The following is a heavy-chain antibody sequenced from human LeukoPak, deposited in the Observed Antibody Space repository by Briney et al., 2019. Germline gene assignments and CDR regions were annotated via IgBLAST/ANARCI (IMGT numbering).Heavy chain of an antibody. CDR1: GGSFSGYY. V-gene: IGHV4-34*01. CDR2: INHSGST. Sequence: SETLSLTCAVYGGSFSGYYWSWIRQPPGKGLEWIGEINHSGSTNYNPSLKSRVTISVDTSRNQFSLKLSSVTAADTAVYYCARSVAGTFDYWGRGTLVTVSS. D-gene: IGHD6-19*01. CDR3: ARSVAGTFDY. J-gene: IGHJ4*02.